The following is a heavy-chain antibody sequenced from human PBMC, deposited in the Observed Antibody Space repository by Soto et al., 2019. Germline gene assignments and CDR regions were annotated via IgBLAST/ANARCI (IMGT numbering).Heavy chain of an antibody. CDR2: IVVGSGNT. Sequence: QMQLVQSGPEVKKPGTSVKVSCKASGFTFTSSAVQWVRQARGQRLEWIGWIVVGSGNTNYAQKFQERVTITRDMSTSTAYMELSSLRSEDTAVYYCAAEGYYDSSGYQDAFDIWGQGTMVTVSS. CDR3: AAEGYYDSSGYQDAFDI. J-gene: IGHJ3*02. V-gene: IGHV1-58*01. CDR1: GFTFTSSA. D-gene: IGHD3-22*01.